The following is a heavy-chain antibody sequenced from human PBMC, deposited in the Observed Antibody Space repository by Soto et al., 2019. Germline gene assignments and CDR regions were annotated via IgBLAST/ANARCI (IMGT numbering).Heavy chain of an antibody. D-gene: IGHD3-22*01. CDR2: INAGNGNT. J-gene: IGHJ4*02. V-gene: IGHV1-3*01. CDR3: ARGSGYYYWDDY. Sequence: ASVKVSCKASGYTFTSYAMHWVRQAPGQRLEWMGWINAGNGNTKYSQKFQGRVTITRDTSASTAYLELSSLRSEDTAVYYCARGSGYYYWDDYWGQGTLVTVSS. CDR1: GYTFTSYA.